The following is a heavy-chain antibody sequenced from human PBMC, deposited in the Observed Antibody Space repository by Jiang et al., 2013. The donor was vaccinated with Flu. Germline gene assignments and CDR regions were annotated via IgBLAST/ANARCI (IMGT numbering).Heavy chain of an antibody. J-gene: IGHJ4*02. Sequence: QTLSLTCAISGDSVSSNTAAWNWIRQSPSRGLEWLGRTYYRSKWYNDYAVSVKSRITINPDTSKNQFSLQLNSVTPEDTAVYYCARDLTGDTAVYYCAKTASSSWYYFDYWGQGTLVTVSS. D-gene: IGHD6-13*01. CDR1: GDSVSSNTAA. V-gene: IGHV6-1*01. CDR3: ARDLTGDTAVYYCAKTASSSWYYFDY. CDR2: TYYRSKWYN.